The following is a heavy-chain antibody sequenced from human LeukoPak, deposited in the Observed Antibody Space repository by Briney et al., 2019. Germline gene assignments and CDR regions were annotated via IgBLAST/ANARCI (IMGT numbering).Heavy chain of an antibody. D-gene: IGHD1-26*01. V-gene: IGHV3-48*02. CDR1: GFTFSSYS. CDR2: ISGSTTK. CDR3: VRDVGYAFDI. Sequence: QPGGSLRLSCAASGFTFSSYSMNWVRQAPGKGLEWISYISGSTTKFYVDSVKGRFTISRDNAKNSLYLQMNSLREEDTAVYYCVRDVGYAFDIWGQGTMVTVSS. J-gene: IGHJ3*02.